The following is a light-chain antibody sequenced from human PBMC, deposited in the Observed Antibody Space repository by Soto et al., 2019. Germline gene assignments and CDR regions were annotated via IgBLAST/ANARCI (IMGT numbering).Light chain of an antibody. Sequence: QSVLTQPPSVSGAPGQRVTISCTGSSSNIGAGYDVHWYQQLPGTAPRLLIYANSNRPSGVPDRFSGYKSGTSASLAVTGLRAEEEADYYCQSYDSSLSAYVVFGGGTKLTVL. CDR1: SSNIGAGYD. J-gene: IGLJ2*01. CDR2: ANS. V-gene: IGLV1-40*01. CDR3: QSYDSSLSAYVV.